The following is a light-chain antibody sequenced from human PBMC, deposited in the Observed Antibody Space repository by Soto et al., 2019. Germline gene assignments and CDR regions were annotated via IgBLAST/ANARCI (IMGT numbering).Light chain of an antibody. CDR2: AAS. J-gene: IGKJ2*01. CDR3: QQYCSSPPMYT. Sequence: EIVLTQSPGTLSLSPGERATLSCRASQSVSSSNLAWYQQKPDQAPRLLIYAASSRATGIPDRFSGSGSGTDFALTISRLEPEDFAVFYCQQYCSSPPMYTFGQGTKLEIK. V-gene: IGKV3-20*01. CDR1: QSVSSSN.